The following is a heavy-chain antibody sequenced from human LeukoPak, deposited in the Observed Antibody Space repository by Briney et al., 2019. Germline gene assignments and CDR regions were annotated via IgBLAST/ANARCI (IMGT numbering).Heavy chain of an antibody. V-gene: IGHV3-15*01. D-gene: IGHD3/OR15-3a*01. Sequence: GGSLRLSCAASGFTFITAWMSWVRQAPGKGLEWVGRIKSKIDVATTDYAAPVKDRFTISRDDSKNTLYLQMNSLETEDTAVYYCTWTGTSWFAPWGQGTLVTVS. J-gene: IGHJ5*02. CDR3: TWTGTSWFAP. CDR1: GFTFITAW. CDR2: IKSKIDVATT.